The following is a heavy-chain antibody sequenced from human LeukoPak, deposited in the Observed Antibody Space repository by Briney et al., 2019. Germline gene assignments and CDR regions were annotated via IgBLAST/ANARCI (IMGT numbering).Heavy chain of an antibody. Sequence: PGGSLRLSCAASGFTSSNFWMSWVRQAPGKGLEWVANIKQDGSEKYYADSVKGRFTISRDNAKNSLYLQMNSLRAEDTAVYYCATHTSGWKGYFDYWGQGTLVTVSS. V-gene: IGHV3-7*05. D-gene: IGHD6-19*01. CDR2: IKQDGSEK. CDR1: GFTSSNFW. J-gene: IGHJ4*02. CDR3: ATHTSGWKGYFDY.